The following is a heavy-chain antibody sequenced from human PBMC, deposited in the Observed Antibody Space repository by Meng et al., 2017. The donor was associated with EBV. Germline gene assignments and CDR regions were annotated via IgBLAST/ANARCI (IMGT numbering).Heavy chain of an antibody. CDR3: ARDGRLYDTPSPFDY. CDR1: GYTFPSYG. Sequence: RPVQSGAVVTKPVAPVKVPVKASGYTFPSYGISWVRQAPGQGLEWMGWISAYNGNTNYAQKLQGRVTMTTDTSTSTAYMELRSLRSDDTAVYYCARDGRLYDTPSPFDYWGQGTLVTASS. V-gene: IGHV1-18*01. D-gene: IGHD3-22*01. J-gene: IGHJ4*02. CDR2: ISAYNGNT.